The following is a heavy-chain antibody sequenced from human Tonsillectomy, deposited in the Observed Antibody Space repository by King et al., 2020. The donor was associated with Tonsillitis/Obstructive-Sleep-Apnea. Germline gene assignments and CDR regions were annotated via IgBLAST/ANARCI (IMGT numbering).Heavy chain of an antibody. CDR1: RFMFSSYA. V-gene: IGHV3-30*04. CDR2: ISSDGSDK. D-gene: IGHD4-23*01. CDR3: ARDRSDYGGNS. Sequence: QLVQSGGGVVQPGRSLRLSCAASRFMFSSYAMHWVRQAPGKGLEWVAVISSDGSDKYYTDSVEGRFTISRDNSKNTLYLLMNTLRAEDTAVYYCARDRSDYGGNSWGQGTLVTVSS. J-gene: IGHJ4*02.